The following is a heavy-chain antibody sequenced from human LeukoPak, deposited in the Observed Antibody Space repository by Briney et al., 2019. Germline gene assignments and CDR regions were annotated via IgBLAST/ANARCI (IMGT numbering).Heavy chain of an antibody. J-gene: IGHJ4*02. D-gene: IGHD5-12*01. CDR3: ARVSGYDYDPVDY. CDR2: INHSGST. CDR1: GGSFSGYY. V-gene: IGHV4-34*01. Sequence: SETLSLTCAVYGGSFSGYYRSWIRQPPGKGLEWIGEINHSGSTNYNPSLKSRVTISVDTSKNQFSLKLSSVTAADTAVYYCARVSGYDYDPVDYWGQGTLVTVSS.